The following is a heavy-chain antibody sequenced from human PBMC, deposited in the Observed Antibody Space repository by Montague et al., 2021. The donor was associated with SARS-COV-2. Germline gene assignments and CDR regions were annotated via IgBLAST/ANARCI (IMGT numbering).Heavy chain of an antibody. J-gene: IGHJ6*02. Sequence: SLRLSCAASGFTFSSISMNWVRQAPGKRLEWVSSISSESAYIVYAESVRGRLTISRDNAQNLLYLQMNSLRAEDTAVYYCARFETSKFYSSGMDVWGQGTTVIVSS. CDR1: GFTFSSIS. V-gene: IGHV3-21*01. D-gene: IGHD2-15*01. CDR3: ARFETSKFYSSGMDV. CDR2: ISSESAYI.